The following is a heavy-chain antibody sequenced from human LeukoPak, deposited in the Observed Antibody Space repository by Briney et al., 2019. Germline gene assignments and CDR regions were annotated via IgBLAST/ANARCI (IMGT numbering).Heavy chain of an antibody. CDR1: GGSISSSSYY. V-gene: IGHV4-39*01. CDR2: IYYSGST. D-gene: IGHD2-2*02. CDR3: ARGRCSSTSCYTKIYSYFDY. Sequence: SETLSLTCTVSGGSISSSSYYWGWIRQPPGKGLEWIGSIYYSGSTYYNPSLKSRVTISVDTSKNQFSLKLSSVTAADTAVYYCARGRCSSTSCYTKIYSYFDYWGQGTLVTVSS. J-gene: IGHJ4*02.